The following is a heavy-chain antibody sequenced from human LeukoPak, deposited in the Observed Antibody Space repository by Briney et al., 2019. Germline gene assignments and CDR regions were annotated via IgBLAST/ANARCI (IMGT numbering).Heavy chain of an antibody. V-gene: IGHV4-39*01. CDR3: ARHSFYYDSSGSYYYFDY. CDR1: GGSISSSRYY. Sequence: PSETLSLTCTVSGGSISSSRYYWGWIRQPPGKGLEWIVSISYSGNTYSNPSLKSRVTISVDASKNQFSLKLSSVTAADTAVYYCARHSFYYDSSGSYYYFDYWGQGTLVTVSS. J-gene: IGHJ4*02. D-gene: IGHD3-22*01. CDR2: ISYSGNT.